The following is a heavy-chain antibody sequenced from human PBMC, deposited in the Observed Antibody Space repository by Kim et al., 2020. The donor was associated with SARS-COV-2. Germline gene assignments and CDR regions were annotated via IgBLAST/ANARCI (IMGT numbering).Heavy chain of an antibody. CDR1: GFSFSTYA. J-gene: IGHJ4*02. Sequence: GGSLRLSCAASGFSFSTYAMSWVRQPPGKGLEWVSGIGGRGGKTYYADFVKGRVTISRDNSKKTLYLEVNRLRVEDTAIYYCAKEVRGGWQHDYWGQGTLVTVSS. D-gene: IGHD6-19*01. CDR2: IGGRGGKT. V-gene: IGHV3-23*01. CDR3: AKEVRGGWQHDY.